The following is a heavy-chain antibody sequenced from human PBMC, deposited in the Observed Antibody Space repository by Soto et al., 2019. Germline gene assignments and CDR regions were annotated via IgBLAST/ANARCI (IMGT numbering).Heavy chain of an antibody. V-gene: IGHV3-23*01. CDR3: GKDGGGYSSCWYHFDY. CDR2: ISGSGGST. J-gene: IGHJ4*02. D-gene: IGHD6-13*01. CDR1: GFTFSSYA. Sequence: EVQLLESGGGLVQPGGSLSLSCAASGFTFSSYAMSWVRQAPGKGLEWVSAISGSGGSTYYAVSVKGRFTISRENSKETLYLQMDTLRAEDTAVYYCGKDGGGYSSCWYHFDYWGQGTLVTVSS.